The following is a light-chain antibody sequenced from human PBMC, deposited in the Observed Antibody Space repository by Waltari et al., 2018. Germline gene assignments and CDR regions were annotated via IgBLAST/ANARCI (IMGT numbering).Light chain of an antibody. CDR2: GAS. V-gene: IGKV3-20*01. CDR3: QQYYTTPCT. CDR1: QSVSSSY. Sequence: EIVLTQSPGTLSLSPGERATLSCRASQSVSSSYLAWYQQKPGQAPRLLIYGASSRATGIPDRFSGSGSGTDFTLTISSLQAEDLAVYYCQQYYTTPCTFGQGTRLEIK. J-gene: IGKJ2*02.